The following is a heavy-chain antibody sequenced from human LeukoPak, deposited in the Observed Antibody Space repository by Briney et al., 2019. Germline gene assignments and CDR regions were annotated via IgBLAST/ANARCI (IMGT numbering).Heavy chain of an antibody. CDR1: CGSISSYY. V-gene: IGHV4-59*07. J-gene: IGHJ3*02. D-gene: IGHD6-13*01. CDR3: ARFRPGIAAADAFDI. CDR2: IYYSGSI. Sequence: SDTLSLTHTVSCGSISSYYGSCLRQPPGKGLECFGYIYYSGSINYKPSLKSRVTISVDTSKYQFSLKLSSVTAADTAVYYCARFRPGIAAADAFDIWGQGTMVTVSS.